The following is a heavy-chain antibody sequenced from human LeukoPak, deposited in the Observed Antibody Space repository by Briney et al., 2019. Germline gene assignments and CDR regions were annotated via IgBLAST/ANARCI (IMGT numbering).Heavy chain of an antibody. D-gene: IGHD2-15*01. Sequence: PGGSLRLSCAASGFTFSSYSMNWVRQAPGKGLEWVSSISSSSSYIYYADSVKGRFTISRDNAKNSLYLQMNSLRAEDTAVYYCAREVVEYCSGGSCPNDAFDIWGQGTMVTVSS. J-gene: IGHJ3*02. V-gene: IGHV3-21*01. CDR2: ISSSSSYI. CDR1: GFTFSSYS. CDR3: AREVVEYCSGGSCPNDAFDI.